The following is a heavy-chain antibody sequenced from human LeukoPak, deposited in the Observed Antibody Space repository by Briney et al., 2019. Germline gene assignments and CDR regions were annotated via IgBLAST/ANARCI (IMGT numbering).Heavy chain of an antibody. V-gene: IGHV3-43*01. CDR1: GFTFDDYS. D-gene: IGHD1-7*01. J-gene: IGHJ5*02. CDR3: ARDFGPRNWNFDFWFDP. Sequence: GGSLRLSCATSGFTFDDYSIHWVRQAPGKGLEWGCLITWDGESTYYEDSVNGRFTISRDNRKKSLFLEMSSLRSEDSALYYCARDFGPRNWNFDFWFDPWGQGTLVTVSS. CDR2: ITWDGEST.